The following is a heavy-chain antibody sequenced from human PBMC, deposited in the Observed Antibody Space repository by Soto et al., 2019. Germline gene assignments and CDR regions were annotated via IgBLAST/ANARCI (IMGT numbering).Heavy chain of an antibody. Sequence: QVQLVQSGAEVKKPGASVKVSCKASGYTFGRYGVTWVRQAPGQGLEWMGWINPYNGNAKYGQKLQGRVTMTTDSFTGAAYMELRSLRSADTAVYYCERRIQFSGRYYGMDVCGQGTKVTGSS. CDR1: GYTFGRYG. V-gene: IGHV1-18*04. D-gene: IGHD1-26*01. J-gene: IGHJ6*02. CDR2: INPYNGNA. CDR3: ERRIQFSGRYYGMDV.